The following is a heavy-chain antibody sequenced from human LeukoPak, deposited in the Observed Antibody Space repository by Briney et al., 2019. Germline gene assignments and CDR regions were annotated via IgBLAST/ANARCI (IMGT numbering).Heavy chain of an antibody. Sequence: GGSLRLSCAASGFTFSSSAMSWVRQAPGKGLEWVSTFSGASSTSYADAVKGRVTISRDNSKNILYLPMNSLRAEDTAVYYCAKLKQWQPQRYFFEYWGQGALVTVAS. CDR2: FSGASST. CDR3: AKLKQWQPQRYFFEY. CDR1: GFTFSSSA. J-gene: IGHJ4*02. D-gene: IGHD6-19*01. V-gene: IGHV3-23*01.